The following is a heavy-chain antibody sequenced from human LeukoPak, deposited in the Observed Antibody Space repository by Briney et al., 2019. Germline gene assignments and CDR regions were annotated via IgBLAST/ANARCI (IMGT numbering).Heavy chain of an antibody. CDR3: ARDLLGEPGNFDY. V-gene: IGHV3-21*01. Sequence: GGSLRLSCAASGFTFRHYSLNWVRQSPRKGLEWVSSISSSSAYTYYADSVKGRFTISRDNAKNSLYLQMNSLRAEDTAVYHCARDLLGEPGNFDYWGQGTLVIVSS. CDR1: GFTFRHYS. CDR2: ISSSSAYT. J-gene: IGHJ4*02. D-gene: IGHD3-16*01.